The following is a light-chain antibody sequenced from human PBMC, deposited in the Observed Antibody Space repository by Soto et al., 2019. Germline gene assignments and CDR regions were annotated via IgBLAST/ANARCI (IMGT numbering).Light chain of an antibody. V-gene: IGLV1-44*01. J-gene: IGLJ1*01. CDR2: SNY. Sequence: QSVLTQLASVSGSPGQSITISCTGTSSDVGGYNYVSWYQQLPGTAPKLLIYSNYQRPSGVPDRFSGSKSGTSASLATSGLQSEDEADYYCVVWDDSLNAYVFGTGTKVTVL. CDR1: SSDVGGYNY. CDR3: VVWDDSLNAYV.